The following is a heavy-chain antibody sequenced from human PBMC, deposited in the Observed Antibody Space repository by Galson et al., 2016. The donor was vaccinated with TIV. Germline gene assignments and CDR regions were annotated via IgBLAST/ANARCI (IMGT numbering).Heavy chain of an antibody. V-gene: IGHV4-34*01. CDR1: GGSFSGYD. CDR3: ARGLMPPRGYRSGWYTTRSPYYMDV. D-gene: IGHD6-19*01. Sequence: ETLSLTCAVYGGSFSGYDWSWIRQPPGKGPEWIGEINHSGRSNYKSSLKSRVTVSVDTSKNQFSLKVSSVTAADTAVYYCARGLMPPRGYRSGWYTTRSPYYMDVWGKGTTVTVSS. CDR2: INHSGRS. J-gene: IGHJ6*03.